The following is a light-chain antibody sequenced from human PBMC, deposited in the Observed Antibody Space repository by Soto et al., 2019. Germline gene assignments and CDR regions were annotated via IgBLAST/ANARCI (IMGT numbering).Light chain of an antibody. CDR3: QPYNNWPLT. V-gene: IGKV3-11*01. J-gene: IGKJ4*01. Sequence: EIVLTQSPATLSLSPGERATLSCRATENLRTFLAWYQQKAGQAPRLLIYDASNRATGIPDRFSGSGSGTDFTLTINSLQSEDFAIYYCQPYNNWPLTFGGGTKVESK. CDR1: ENLRTF. CDR2: DAS.